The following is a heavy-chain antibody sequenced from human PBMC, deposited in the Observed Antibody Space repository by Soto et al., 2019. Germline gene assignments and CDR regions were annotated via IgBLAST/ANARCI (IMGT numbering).Heavy chain of an antibody. J-gene: IGHJ6*02. CDR1: GFTFSSYG. V-gene: IGHV3-30*18. Sequence: GWSLRLSFASSGFTFSSYGMHWVRQAPGKGLEWVAVISYDGSNKYYADSVKGRFTISRDNSKNTLYLQMNSLRAEDTAVYYCAKARIPAAAYYYGMDVWGQGTTVTVSS. D-gene: IGHD2-2*01. CDR2: ISYDGSNK. CDR3: AKARIPAAAYYYGMDV.